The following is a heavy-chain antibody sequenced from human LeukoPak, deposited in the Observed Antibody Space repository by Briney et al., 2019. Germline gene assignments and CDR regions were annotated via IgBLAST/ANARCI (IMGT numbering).Heavy chain of an antibody. Sequence: ASVKVSCKASGYSFTSYDINWVRQATGQGLEWMGWMNPNSGNTGYAQKFQGRVTMTRNTSISTAYMELSSPRSEDTAVYYCARVYLRRDGYTGGYWGQGTLVTVSS. V-gene: IGHV1-8*01. CDR1: GYSFTSYD. J-gene: IGHJ4*02. D-gene: IGHD5-24*01. CDR3: ARVYLRRDGYTGGY. CDR2: MNPNSGNT.